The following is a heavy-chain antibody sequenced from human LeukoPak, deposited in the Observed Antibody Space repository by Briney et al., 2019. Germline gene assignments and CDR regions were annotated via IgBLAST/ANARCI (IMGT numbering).Heavy chain of an antibody. CDR3: ARLRDGGPGEGLRHYYYYGMDV. J-gene: IGHJ6*02. CDR2: MNPNSGNT. V-gene: IGHV1-8*01. D-gene: IGHD7-27*01. Sequence: GASVKVSCKASGYTFTSYDINWVRQATGQGLEWMGWMNPNSGNTGYAQKFQGRVTMTRNTSIGTAYMELSSLRSEDTAVYYCARLRDGGPGEGLRHYYYYGMDVWGQGTTVTVSS. CDR1: GYTFTSYD.